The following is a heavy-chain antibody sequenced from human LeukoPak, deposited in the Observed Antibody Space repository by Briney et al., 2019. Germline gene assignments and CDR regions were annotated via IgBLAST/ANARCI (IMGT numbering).Heavy chain of an antibody. V-gene: IGHV1-2*02. CDR2: INPDSGGT. Sequence: ASVKVSCKASGYTFTGYHIHWVRQAPGQGLEWMGWINPDSGGTNYAQKFQGRVTVTSDTSISTAFMELSRLRSDDTAVYYCVRVYLYSYGYDYWGQGTLVTVSS. J-gene: IGHJ4*02. CDR1: GYTFTGYH. CDR3: VRVYLYSYGYDY. D-gene: IGHD5-18*01.